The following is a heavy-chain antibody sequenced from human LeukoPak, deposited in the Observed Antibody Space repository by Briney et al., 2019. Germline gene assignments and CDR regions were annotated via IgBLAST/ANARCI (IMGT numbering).Heavy chain of an antibody. CDR2: INAGNGNT. Sequence: ASVKVSCKASGYTFTSYGISWVRQAPGQGLEWMGWINAGNGNTKYSQKFQGRVTITRNTSISTAYMELSSLRSEDTAVYYCARVNSIAAHTLGYWGQGTLVTVSS. D-gene: IGHD6-6*01. V-gene: IGHV1-8*03. CDR3: ARVNSIAAHTLGY. CDR1: GYTFTSYG. J-gene: IGHJ4*02.